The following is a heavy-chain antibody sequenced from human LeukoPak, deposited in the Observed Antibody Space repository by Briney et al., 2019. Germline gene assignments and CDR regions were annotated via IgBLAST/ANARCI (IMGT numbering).Heavy chain of an antibody. CDR2: INHSGST. D-gene: IGHD2-2*01. V-gene: IGHV4-34*01. CDR3: ARMGTVVPAATRHY. J-gene: IGHJ4*02. CDR1: GGSFSGYY. Sequence: SETLSLTCAVYGGSFSGYYWSRIRQPPGKGLEWIGEINHSGSTNYNPSLKSRVTISVDTSKNQFSLKLSSVTAADTAVYYCARMGTVVPAATRHYWGQGTLVTVSS.